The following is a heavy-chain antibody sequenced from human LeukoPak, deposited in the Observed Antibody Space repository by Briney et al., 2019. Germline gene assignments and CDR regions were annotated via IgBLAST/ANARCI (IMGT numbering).Heavy chain of an antibody. Sequence: GGSLRLSCAASGSTFSSYSMNWVRQAPGKGLEWVSSISSSSSYIYYADSVKGRFTISRDNAKNSLYLQMNSLRAEDTAVYYCAREGMGLTYCGGDCPPSDYWGQGTLVTVSS. J-gene: IGHJ4*02. V-gene: IGHV3-21*01. CDR2: ISSSSSYI. CDR1: GSTFSSYS. D-gene: IGHD2-21*02. CDR3: AREGMGLTYCGGDCPPSDY.